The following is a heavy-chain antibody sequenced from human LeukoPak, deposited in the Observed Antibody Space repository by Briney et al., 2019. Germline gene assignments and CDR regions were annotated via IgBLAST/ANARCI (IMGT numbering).Heavy chain of an antibody. J-gene: IGHJ4*02. CDR1: GFTFRTYA. V-gene: IGHV3-23*01. CDR2: ISGNGRNT. Sequence: GGSLRLSCAASGFTFRTYAMSWVRQAPGKGLGWVSAISGNGRNTYYADSVKGRFTISRDNSKNTLYLRMNSLRVEDTAVYYCARDSPRPPTYYYDSSDFWGQGTLVTVSS. D-gene: IGHD3-22*01. CDR3: ARDSPRPPTYYYDSSDF.